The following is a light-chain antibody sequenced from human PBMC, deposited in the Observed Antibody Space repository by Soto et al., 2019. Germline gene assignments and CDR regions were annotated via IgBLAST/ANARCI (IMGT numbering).Light chain of an antibody. CDR3: QQYNSYSPAT. V-gene: IGKV1-5*01. CDR2: DAS. Sequence: DIQMTQSPSTLSASVGDRVTITCRASQSISSWLAWYQKKPGKAPKLLIDDASSLDSGVSSRFSGSGSGTEFTLTISSLQPDDFATYYCQQYNSYSPATFGQGTKVEIK. J-gene: IGKJ1*01. CDR1: QSISSW.